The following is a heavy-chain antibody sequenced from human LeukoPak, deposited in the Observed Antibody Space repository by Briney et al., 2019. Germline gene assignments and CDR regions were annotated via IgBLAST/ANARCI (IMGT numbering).Heavy chain of an antibody. CDR1: GFSLSTSGVS. CDR2: IYWDDDK. J-gene: IGHJ3*02. Sequence: SGPTLVKPTQTLTLTCTFSGFSLSTSGVSVGWIRQPPGKALEWLALIYWDDDKRYSPSLKSRLTITKDTSKNQVVLTMTNMDPVDTATYYCAHSFRWLSLRSDAFDIWGQGTMVTVSS. CDR3: AHSFRWLSLRSDAFDI. V-gene: IGHV2-5*02. D-gene: IGHD3-22*01.